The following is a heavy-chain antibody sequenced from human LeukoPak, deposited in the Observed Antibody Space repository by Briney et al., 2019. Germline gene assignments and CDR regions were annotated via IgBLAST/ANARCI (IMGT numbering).Heavy chain of an antibody. Sequence: LRLSCAASGFIFSDFYMTWIRQPPGKGLEWIGSIYYSGNTYYNPSLKSRVSISVDTSKNQFSLKLSSVTAADTAVYYCARRRGPGYGTFDIWGQGTMVTVSS. D-gene: IGHD3-10*01. CDR3: ARRRGPGYGTFDI. CDR1: GFIFSDFY. J-gene: IGHJ3*02. CDR2: IYYSGNT. V-gene: IGHV4-38-2*01.